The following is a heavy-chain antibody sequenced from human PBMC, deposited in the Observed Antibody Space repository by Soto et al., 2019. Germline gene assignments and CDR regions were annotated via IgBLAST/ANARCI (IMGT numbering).Heavy chain of an antibody. CDR3: ARQCPGTSCQFDY. CDR1: GYSFIDYW. V-gene: IGHV5-51*01. D-gene: IGHD2-2*01. J-gene: IGHJ4*02. Sequence: PGESLKISCQGSGYSFIDYWIGWVRQVPGKGLEWMGVIYPGDSDTRYSPSFQGHVTISADKSISTAYLQWSSLKASDTAMYYCARQCPGTSCQFDYWGQGTLVTVSS. CDR2: IYPGDSDT.